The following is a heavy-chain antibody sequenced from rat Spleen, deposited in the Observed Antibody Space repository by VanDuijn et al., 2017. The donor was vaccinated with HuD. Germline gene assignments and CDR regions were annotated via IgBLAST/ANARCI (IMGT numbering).Heavy chain of an antibody. J-gene: IGHJ2*01. Sequence: EVQLVESGGDLVQPGRSLKLSCAASGFTFSNYDMAWVRQAPARGLEWIASISTAGGHTYYRDSVKGRFTISRDNAKNTQYLQMDSLRSEDTATYYCTTGAQPRDWGQGVMVTVSS. V-gene: IGHV5S13*01. CDR3: TTGAQPRD. CDR2: ISTAGGHT. D-gene: IGHD1-10*01. CDR1: GFTFSNYD.